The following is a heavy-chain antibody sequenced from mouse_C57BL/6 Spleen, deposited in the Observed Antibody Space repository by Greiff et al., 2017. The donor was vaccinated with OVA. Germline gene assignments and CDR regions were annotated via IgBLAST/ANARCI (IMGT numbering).Heavy chain of an antibody. CDR1: GFTFSSYA. Sequence: EVKVVESGGGLVKPGGSLKLSCAASGFTFSSYAMSWVRQTPEKRLEWVATISDGGSYTYYPDNVKGRFTISRDNAKNNLYLQMSHLKSEDTAMYYCARDRGLGRAFDYWGQGTTLTVSS. J-gene: IGHJ2*01. D-gene: IGHD3-3*01. V-gene: IGHV5-4*01. CDR3: ARDRGLGRAFDY. CDR2: ISDGGSYT.